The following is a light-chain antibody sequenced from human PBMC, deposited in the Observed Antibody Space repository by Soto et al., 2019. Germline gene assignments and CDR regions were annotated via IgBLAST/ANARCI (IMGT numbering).Light chain of an antibody. CDR2: DAS. J-gene: IGKJ4*01. CDR3: QQYNNCPPLT. CDR1: QSLSSN. Sequence: EIVLTQSPATLHVSPGASATPSCXXSQSLSSNLAWYQQKPGQAPRLXXFDASSRATGIPARFSGSGSGTEFTLTISSLQSEDFAVYYCQQYNNCPPLTFGGGTKVDIK. V-gene: IGKV3-15*01.